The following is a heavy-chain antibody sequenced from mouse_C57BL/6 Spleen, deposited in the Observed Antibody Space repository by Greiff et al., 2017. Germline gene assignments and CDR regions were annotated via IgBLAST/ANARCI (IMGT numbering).Heavy chain of an antibody. CDR3: ARDEGYYYGSSYFDY. D-gene: IGHD1-1*01. J-gene: IGHJ2*01. V-gene: IGHV5-4*01. CDR1: GFTFSSYA. CDR2: ISDGGSYT. Sequence: EVQLVESGGGLVKPGGSLKLSCAASGFTFSSYAMSWVRQTPEKRLEWVATISDGGSYTYYPDNVQGRFTISSDNAKNNLYLQMSHLKSEDTAMYYCARDEGYYYGSSYFDYWGQGTTLTVSS.